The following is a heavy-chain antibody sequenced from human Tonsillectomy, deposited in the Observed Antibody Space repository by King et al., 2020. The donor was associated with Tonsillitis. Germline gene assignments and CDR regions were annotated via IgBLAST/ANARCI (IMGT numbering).Heavy chain of an antibody. Sequence: VQLVQSGAEVKKPGASVNVSCKASGYIFTGYYMHLVRQAPGQGLVWLGWIYPNSGGTNYPQKCHGRVIMTRDTAISTAYMELSRLRSDDTAVYYCARELYDCSSTSCYRYYYYYGMDVWGQGTTVTVSS. CDR1: GYIFTGYY. D-gene: IGHD2-2*01. J-gene: IGHJ6*02. CDR2: IYPNSGGT. V-gene: IGHV1-2*02. CDR3: ARELYDCSSTSCYRYYYYYGMDV.